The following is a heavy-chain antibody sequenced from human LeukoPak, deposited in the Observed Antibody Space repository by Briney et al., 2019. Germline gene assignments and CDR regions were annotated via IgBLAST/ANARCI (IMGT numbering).Heavy chain of an antibody. V-gene: IGHV3-48*02. Sequence: GGSLRLSCAASGITFSDAWMSWVRQAPGKGLEWVSYIGTTTSTIYYADSVKGRFTISRDNAKNSLYLQMNSLRDEDTAVYYCARHDYGGNSGDYWGQGTLVTVSS. CDR3: ARHDYGGNSGDY. D-gene: IGHD4-23*01. CDR1: GITFSDAW. J-gene: IGHJ4*02. CDR2: IGTTTSTI.